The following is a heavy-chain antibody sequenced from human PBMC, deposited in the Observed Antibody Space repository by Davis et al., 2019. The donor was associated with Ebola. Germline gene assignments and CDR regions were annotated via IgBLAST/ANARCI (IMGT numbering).Heavy chain of an antibody. CDR2: FYYSGTT. D-gene: IGHD1-1*01. CDR1: GYSISSGYY. CDR3: AIPYNWNDRFDP. J-gene: IGHJ5*02. Sequence: MPSETLSLTCSLSGYSISSGYYWGWIRLPPGKGLEWIGSFYYSGTTYYNPSLRSRVTISMDTSKTQFSLKLTSPTVADTAVYYCAIPYNWNDRFDPWGQGTLVTVSS. V-gene: IGHV4-38-2*02.